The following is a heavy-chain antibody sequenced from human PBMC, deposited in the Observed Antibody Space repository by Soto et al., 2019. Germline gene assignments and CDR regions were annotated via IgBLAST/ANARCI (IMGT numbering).Heavy chain of an antibody. CDR2: TYYRCRWYN. D-gene: IGHD1-7*01. CDR1: GDSVSSNSAA. V-gene: IGHV6-1*01. CDR3: AGTTSHQWYYMDV. J-gene: IGHJ6*03. Sequence: QVQLQESGPGLVKPSQTLSLTCAISGDSVSSNSAAWNWIRLSPSRGLEWLARTYYRCRWYNDYVVSVRRRITVNPDTSTNQFSLQLTSVTPEDTAVYYCAGTTSHQWYYMDVWGKGTTVTVSS.